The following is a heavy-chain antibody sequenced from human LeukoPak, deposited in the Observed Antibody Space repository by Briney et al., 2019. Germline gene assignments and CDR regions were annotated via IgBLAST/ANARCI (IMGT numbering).Heavy chain of an antibody. D-gene: IGHD7-27*01. CDR1: GXTFSTYS. CDR2: ISSGSTNI. CDR3: ARDFNWGLDY. V-gene: IGHV3-48*02. J-gene: IGHJ4*02. Sequence: GGSLRLSCAASGXTFSTYSVNWVRQAPGKGLEWVSYISSGSTNIYYPDSVKGRFTVSRDNAKNSLYLQMNSLRDEDTAVYYCARDFNWGLDYWGQGTLVTVSS.